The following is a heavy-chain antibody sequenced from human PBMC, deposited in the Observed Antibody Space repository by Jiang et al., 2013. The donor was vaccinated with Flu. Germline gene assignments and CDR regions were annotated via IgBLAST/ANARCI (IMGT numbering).Heavy chain of an antibody. J-gene: IGHJ4*02. Sequence: QLLESWGRRGPAWEVLRLSCAASGFTFSSYAMHWVRQAPGKGLEWVAVISYDGSNKYYADSVKGRFTISRDNSKNTLYLQMNSLRAEDTAVYYCARDPRGAIGGYSGYSPPFDYWGQGTLVTVSS. CDR2: ISYDGSNK. CDR3: ARDPRGAIGGYSGYSPPFDY. CDR1: GFTFSSYA. D-gene: IGHD5-12*01. V-gene: IGHV3-30*04.